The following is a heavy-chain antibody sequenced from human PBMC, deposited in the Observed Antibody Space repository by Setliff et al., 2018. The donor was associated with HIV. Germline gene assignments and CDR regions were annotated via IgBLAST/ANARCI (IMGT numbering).Heavy chain of an antibody. V-gene: IGHV1-8*02. J-gene: IGHJ6*03. CDR2: MNPNSGNT. Sequence: GASVKVSCKASGYTFNSYDINWVRQATGQGLEWMGWMNPNSGNTGYAQKFQGRVTMTRDTSISTAYMELNNLKFEDTAVYYCARARRDSYDRGRRNHYYIDVWGKGTTVTVSS. CDR3: ARARRDSYDRGRRNHYYIDV. CDR1: GYTFNSYD. D-gene: IGHD3-22*01.